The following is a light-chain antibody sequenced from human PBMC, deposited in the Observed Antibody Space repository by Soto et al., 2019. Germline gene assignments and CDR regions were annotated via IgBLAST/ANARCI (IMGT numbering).Light chain of an antibody. CDR2: DAS. V-gene: IGKV3-11*01. CDR1: QSVSSY. J-gene: IGKJ1*01. CDR3: QQRSNWPLSWT. Sequence: EIVLTQSPATLSLSPGERATLSCRASQSVSSYLAWYQQKPGQAPRLLIYDASNRATGIPARFSGSGSGTDFTLTISSLEPEDFAVYDCQQRSNWPLSWTFGQRTKVEIK.